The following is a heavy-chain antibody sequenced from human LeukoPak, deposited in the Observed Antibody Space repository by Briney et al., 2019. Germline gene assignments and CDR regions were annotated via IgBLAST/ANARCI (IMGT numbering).Heavy chain of an antibody. CDR1: GGSISSYY. J-gene: IGHJ4*02. CDR3: ARHWETSSWYVDY. Sequence: SETLSLPCTVSGGSISSYYWSWIRQPPGKGLEWIGYIYYSGSTKYNPSLKSRVTMSVDTSQNQLSLKLRSVTAADTAVYYCARHWETSSWYVDYWGQGTLVTVSS. D-gene: IGHD6-13*01. CDR2: IYYSGST. V-gene: IGHV4-59*08.